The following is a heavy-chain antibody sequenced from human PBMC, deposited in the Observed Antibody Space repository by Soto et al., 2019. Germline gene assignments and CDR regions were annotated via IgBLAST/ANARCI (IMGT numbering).Heavy chain of an antibody. Sequence: PGGSLRLSCAASGFTFSSYAMHWVRQAPGKGLEWVADISCDGSNKYYADSVKGRFTISRDNSKNTLYLQMNSLRAEDTAVYYCAREAWTYGSGSYFDYWGQGTLVTVSS. V-gene: IGHV3-30-3*01. D-gene: IGHD3-10*01. CDR3: AREAWTYGSGSYFDY. CDR2: ISCDGSNK. J-gene: IGHJ4*02. CDR1: GFTFSSYA.